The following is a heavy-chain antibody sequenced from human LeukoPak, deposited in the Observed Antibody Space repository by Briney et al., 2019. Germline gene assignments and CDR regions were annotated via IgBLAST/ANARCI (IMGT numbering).Heavy chain of an antibody. CDR3: AKDAVTVATPYFVF. CDR1: GFTFTGYY. CDR2: INLNSGGT. D-gene: IGHD4-11*01. V-gene: IGHV1-2*02. J-gene: IGHJ4*02. Sequence: GASVKVSCKTSGFTFTGYYVHWVRQAPGQGLEKMGWINLNSGGTTYAQNFQGRVTMTRDTSISTAYMELSRLRSDDTAVYFCAKDAVTVATPYFVFCGQGTMVTVSS.